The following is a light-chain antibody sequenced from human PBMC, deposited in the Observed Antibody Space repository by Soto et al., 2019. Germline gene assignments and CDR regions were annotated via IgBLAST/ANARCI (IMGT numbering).Light chain of an antibody. Sequence: AIHMTQSPSALYASVGDRVTITFRASHGIRTELGWYQQKPGKAPRLLIYGASSLQRGVPCRFRGSRSVTDVTLSISSLQPEDFAAYYCVQDNSCHRRSGQGTKGEIK. CDR2: GAS. CDR3: VQDNSCHRR. V-gene: IGKV1-6*01. CDR1: HGIRTE. J-gene: IGKJ1*01.